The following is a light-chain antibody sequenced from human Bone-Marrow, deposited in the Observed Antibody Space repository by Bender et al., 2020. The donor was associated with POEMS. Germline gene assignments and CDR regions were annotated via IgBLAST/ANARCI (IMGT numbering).Light chain of an antibody. CDR1: TNDIGSYND. J-gene: IGLJ2*01. CDR2: GVN. Sequence: QSALTQPRSVSGSPGQSVTISCTGTTNDIGSYNDVSWYQQHPGTAPKLILYGVNKRPSGVPDRFSASKSGDTASLTISGLQAEDEAIYYCSTYFRGRTRFGGGTMLTVL. CDR3: STYFRGRTR. V-gene: IGLV2-11*01.